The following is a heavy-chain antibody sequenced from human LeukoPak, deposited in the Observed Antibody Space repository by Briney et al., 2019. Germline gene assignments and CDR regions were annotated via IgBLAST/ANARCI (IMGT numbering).Heavy chain of an antibody. V-gene: IGHV3-23*01. D-gene: IGHD3-22*01. CDR1: GFTFSSYA. Sequence: GGSLRLSCAASGFTFSSYAMSWVRQAPGKGLEWVSAISGSGGSTYYADSVKGRFTISRDNSKNTLYLQMNSLRAEDTAVYYCAIHLPDYYDSSGYAFDYWGQGTLVTVSS. J-gene: IGHJ4*02. CDR3: AIHLPDYYDSSGYAFDY. CDR2: ISGSGGST.